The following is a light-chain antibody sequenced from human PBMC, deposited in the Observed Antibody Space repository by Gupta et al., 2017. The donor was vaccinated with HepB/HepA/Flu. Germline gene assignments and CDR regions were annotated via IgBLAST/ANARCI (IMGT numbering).Light chain of an antibody. J-gene: IGLJ2*01. V-gene: IGLV2-8*01. CDR1: SRDVGVYNY. Sequence: QSALTQPPSASGSPGQSVTISCTGTSRDVGVYNYVTWYQQHPGKAPKLMIYEVSKRPSGVPDRFSGSKSGNTASLTVSGLQAEDEADYYCSSYAGSQEVFGGGTKLTVL. CDR2: EVS. CDR3: SSYAGSQEV.